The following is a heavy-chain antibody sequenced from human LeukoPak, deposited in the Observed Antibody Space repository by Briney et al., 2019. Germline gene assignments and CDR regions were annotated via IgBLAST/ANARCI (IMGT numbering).Heavy chain of an antibody. V-gene: IGHV4-4*07. Sequence: SETLSLTCTVSGVSISNYDWSWIRQPAGKGLEWIGRIYSSGSTDYNPSLESGVSMSLDTSKNQIMLKLNSVTAADTAVYYCARTYCGGGNCYHFDYWGQGTLVTVSS. CDR1: GVSISNYD. CDR3: ARTYCGGGNCYHFDY. D-gene: IGHD2-15*01. J-gene: IGHJ4*02. CDR2: IYSSGST.